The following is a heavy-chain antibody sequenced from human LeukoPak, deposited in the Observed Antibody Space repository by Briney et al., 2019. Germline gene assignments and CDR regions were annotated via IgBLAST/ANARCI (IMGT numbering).Heavy chain of an antibody. CDR2: MNPNSGNT. V-gene: IGHV1-8*02. D-gene: IGHD6-13*01. CDR1: GYTFTGYY. J-gene: IGHJ4*02. CDR3: ARDLTGIAAAGKDY. Sequence: GASVKVSCKTSGYTFTGYYIQWVRQATGQGLEWMGWMNPNSGNTGYAQKFQGRVTMTRNTSISTAYMELSSLRSEDTAVYYCARDLTGIAAAGKDYWGQGTLVTVSS.